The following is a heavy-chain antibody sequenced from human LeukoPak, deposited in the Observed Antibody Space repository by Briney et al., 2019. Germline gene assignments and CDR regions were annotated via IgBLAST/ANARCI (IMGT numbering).Heavy chain of an antibody. V-gene: IGHV3-49*04. Sequence: GGSLRLSCTASGFTFGDYAMSWVRQAPGKGLEWVGFIRSKVYGGTTEYAASVKGRFTISRDDSKSIAYLQMNSLKTEDTAVYYCTRNNYDFWSGYYMNWFDPWGQGTLVTVSS. CDR1: GFTFGDYA. CDR3: TRNNYDFWSGYYMNWFDP. D-gene: IGHD3-3*01. J-gene: IGHJ5*02. CDR2: IRSKVYGGTT.